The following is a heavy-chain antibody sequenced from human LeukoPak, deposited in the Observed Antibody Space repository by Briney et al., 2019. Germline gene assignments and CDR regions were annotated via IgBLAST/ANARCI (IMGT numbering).Heavy chain of an antibody. CDR2: IYTSGST. Sequence: SETLSLTCTVSGGSISSYYWSWIRQPAGKGLEWIGRIYTSGSTNYNPSLKSRVTMSVDTSKNQFSLKLSSVTAADTAVYYCARGVTIFGVAYFDYWGQGTLVTVSS. D-gene: IGHD3-3*01. J-gene: IGHJ4*02. CDR1: GGSISSYY. V-gene: IGHV4-4*07. CDR3: ARGVTIFGVAYFDY.